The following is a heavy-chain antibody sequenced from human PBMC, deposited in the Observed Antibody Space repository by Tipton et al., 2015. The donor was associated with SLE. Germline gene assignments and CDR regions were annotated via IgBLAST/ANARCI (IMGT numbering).Heavy chain of an antibody. CDR1: GGSISSHY. J-gene: IGHJ5*02. CDR3: AINFYDFGGLDP. D-gene: IGHD3-3*01. CDR2: IYYRGTT. Sequence: GLVKPSETLSLTCAVSGGSISSHYWNWIRQPPGKGLEWIGYIYYRGTTNYNPSLQSRATISIDTSKNQFSLKLTSVTTADTAVYYCAINFYDFGGLDPWGQGSLVTVSS. V-gene: IGHV4-59*11.